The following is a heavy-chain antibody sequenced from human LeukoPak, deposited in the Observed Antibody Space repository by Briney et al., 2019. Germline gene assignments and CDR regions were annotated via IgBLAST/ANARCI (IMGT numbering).Heavy chain of an antibody. CDR1: GFTFDDYA. J-gene: IGHJ4*02. D-gene: IGHD2-2*01. V-gene: IGHV3-9*01. CDR2: ISWNSGSI. Sequence: GGSLRLSCAASGFTFDDYAMHWVRQAPGKGLEWVSGISWNSGSIGYADSVKGRFTISRDNAKNSLYLQMNSLRAEDTAVYYCAKGDLTRSTHSDSWGQGTLVTVSS. CDR3: AKGDLTRSTHSDS.